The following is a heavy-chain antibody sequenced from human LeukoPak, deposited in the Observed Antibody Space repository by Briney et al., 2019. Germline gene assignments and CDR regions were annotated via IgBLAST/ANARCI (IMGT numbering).Heavy chain of an antibody. J-gene: IGHJ4*02. CDR3: AREEYDRYSSSWRHFDY. Sequence: GGSLRLSCAASGFTFSSYAMSWVRQAPGKGLEWVANIKQDGSEKYYVDSVKGRFTISRDNAKNSLYLQMNSLRAEDTAVYYCAREEYDRYSSSWRHFDYWGQGTLVTVSS. CDR2: IKQDGSEK. V-gene: IGHV3-7*01. CDR1: GFTFSSYA. D-gene: IGHD6-13*01.